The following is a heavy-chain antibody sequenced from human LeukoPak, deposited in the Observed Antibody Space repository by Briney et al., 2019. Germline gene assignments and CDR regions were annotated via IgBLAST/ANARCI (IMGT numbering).Heavy chain of an antibody. CDR2: IYSGGST. V-gene: IGHV3-66*01. Sequence: GGSLRLSCAASGFTVSSNYMSWVRQAPGEGLEWVSVIYSGGSTYYADSVKGRFTISRDNSKNTLYLQMNSLRAEDTAVYYCATRYSSSWYSFDYWGQGTLVTVSS. D-gene: IGHD6-13*01. J-gene: IGHJ4*02. CDR3: ATRYSSSWYSFDY. CDR1: GFTVSSNY.